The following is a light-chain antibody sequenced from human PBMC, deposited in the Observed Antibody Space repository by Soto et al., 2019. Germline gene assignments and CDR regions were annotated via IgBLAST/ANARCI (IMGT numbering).Light chain of an antibody. V-gene: IGKV1-5*03. Sequence: DIQMTQSPSTLSASVGDRVTITCRASQSISNWLAWYQQKPGKAPKLLIYKASSLESGVPSRFSGSGSGTELTLTISSLQPDEFATYYCQQYNSYPWTFGQGTKGEIK. CDR2: KAS. CDR3: QQYNSYPWT. CDR1: QSISNW. J-gene: IGKJ1*01.